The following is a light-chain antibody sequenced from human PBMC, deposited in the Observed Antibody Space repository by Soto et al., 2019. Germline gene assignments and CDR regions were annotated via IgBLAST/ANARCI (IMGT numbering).Light chain of an antibody. Sequence: EIVLTQSPATLSLSPGERATLSCRASQSVSSYFAWYQQKPGQAPRLLIYDASNRATGIPARFSGSGSGTDFTLTISSLEPEDFAGYYCQQRSNWPLFGGGTKVEIK. J-gene: IGKJ4*02. CDR3: QQRSNWPL. V-gene: IGKV3-11*01. CDR2: DAS. CDR1: QSVSSY.